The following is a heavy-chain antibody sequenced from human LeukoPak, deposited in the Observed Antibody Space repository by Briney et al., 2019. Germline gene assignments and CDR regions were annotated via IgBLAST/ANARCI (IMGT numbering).Heavy chain of an antibody. CDR2: IYYSGST. J-gene: IGHJ4*02. CDR1: GGSISSSSYY. CDR3: ARLQQLATFDY. V-gene: IGHV4-39*07. D-gene: IGHD6-13*01. Sequence: PSETLSLTCTVSGGSISSSSYYWGWIRQPPGKGLEWIGSIYYSGSTYYNPSLKSRVTISIDTSKNQFSLKLSSVTAADTAVYYCARLQQLATFDYWGQGTLVTVSS.